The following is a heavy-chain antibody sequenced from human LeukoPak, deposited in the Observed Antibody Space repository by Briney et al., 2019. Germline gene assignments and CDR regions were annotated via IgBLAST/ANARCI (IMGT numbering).Heavy chain of an antibody. Sequence: KPSETLSLTCTVSGGSISSDYWSWIPQPPGKGLEWIGYIYYSGRTYYNPSLKSRITISVDTSKNQFSLKLSSVTAADTAVYYCARGFYSPHYWGQGTLVSVSS. CDR1: GGSISSDY. J-gene: IGHJ4*02. CDR3: ARGFYSPHY. D-gene: IGHD4-11*01. CDR2: IYYSGRT. V-gene: IGHV4-59*01.